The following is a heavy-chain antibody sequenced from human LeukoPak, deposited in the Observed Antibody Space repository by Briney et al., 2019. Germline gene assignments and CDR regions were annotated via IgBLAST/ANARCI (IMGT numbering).Heavy chain of an antibody. D-gene: IGHD6-19*01. CDR2: ISYDGSNK. Sequence: GGSLRLSCAASGFTFSSYSMNWVRQAPGKGLEWVAVISYDGSNKYYADSVKGRFTISRDNSKNTLYLQMNSLRAEDTAVYYCESSGWYEQFDYWGQGTLVTVSS. J-gene: IGHJ4*02. V-gene: IGHV3-30*03. CDR3: ESSGWYEQFDY. CDR1: GFTFSSYS.